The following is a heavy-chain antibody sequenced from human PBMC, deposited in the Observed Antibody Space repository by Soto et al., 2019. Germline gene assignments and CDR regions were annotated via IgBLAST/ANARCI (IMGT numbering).Heavy chain of an antibody. CDR3: ARRAMVRGVIVSWFDP. D-gene: IGHD3-10*01. CDR1: GGTFSSYT. J-gene: IGHJ5*02. Sequence: QVQLVQSGAEVKKPGSSVKVSCKASGGTFSSYTISWVRQAPGQGLEWMGRIIPILGIANYAQKFQGRVTITADNSTSTAYMELSSLRSEDTAVYYCARRAMVRGVIVSWFDPWGQGTLVTVSS. CDR2: IIPILGIA. V-gene: IGHV1-69*02.